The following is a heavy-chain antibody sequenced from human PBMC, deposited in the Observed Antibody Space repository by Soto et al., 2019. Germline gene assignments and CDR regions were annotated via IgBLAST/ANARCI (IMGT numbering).Heavy chain of an antibody. D-gene: IGHD2-15*01. CDR1: GGTFSSYA. V-gene: IGHV1-69*01. Sequence: QVQLVQSGAEVKKPGSSVKVSCKASGGTFSSYAISWVRQAPGQGLEWMGGIIPIFGTANYAQKFQVRVTITADESTSTAYMELSSLRSEDTAVYYCARAYCSGGSCDYYYGMDVWGQGTTVTVSS. J-gene: IGHJ6*02. CDR2: IIPIFGTA. CDR3: ARAYCSGGSCDYYYGMDV.